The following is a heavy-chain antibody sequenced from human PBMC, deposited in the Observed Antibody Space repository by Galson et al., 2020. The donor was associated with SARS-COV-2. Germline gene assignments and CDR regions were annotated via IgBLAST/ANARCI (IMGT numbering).Heavy chain of an antibody. CDR2: MSNDGTNA. CDR1: GFGFSRYA. D-gene: IGHD1-26*01. V-gene: IGHV3-30*07. Sequence: GESLKISCAASGFGFSRYAMHWVRQAPGKGLEWVAVMSNDGTNAYYADSVKGRFTISRDNSKNTLYLQMNSLRAEDTAVYYCARALEEWELLFPFDSWGQGTLLTVSS. CDR3: ARALEEWELLFPFDS. J-gene: IGHJ4*02.